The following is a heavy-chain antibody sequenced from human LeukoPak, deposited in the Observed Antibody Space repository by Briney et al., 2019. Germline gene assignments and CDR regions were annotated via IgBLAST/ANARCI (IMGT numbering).Heavy chain of an antibody. J-gene: IGHJ6*04. V-gene: IGHV3-48*03. D-gene: IGHD3-10*02. CDR1: GFTCSSCE. CDR3: AELGITMIGGV. Sequence: GGSLRLSCAGSGFTCSSCEMNWVRQAPGKGLEWVSYISSSGSTIYYADSVKGRFTISRDNAKNSLYLQMNSLRAEDTAVYYCAELGITMIGGVWGKGTTVTISS. CDR2: ISSSGSTI.